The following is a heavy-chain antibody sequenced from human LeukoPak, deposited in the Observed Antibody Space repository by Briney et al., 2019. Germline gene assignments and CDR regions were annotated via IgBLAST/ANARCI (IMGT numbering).Heavy chain of an antibody. D-gene: IGHD3-22*01. V-gene: IGHV3-33*08. CDR2: IWYDGSNK. J-gene: IGHJ4*02. CDR1: GFTFSRHG. CDR3: ARSYDTSGYYFRAVEY. Sequence: PGGSLRLSCAPSGFTFSRHGMHWVRQAPGKGLEWVAVIWYDGSNKNYAESVKGRFTISRDNSKDTLYLQMNSLRAEDTAVYYCARSYDTSGYYFRAVEYWGQGTLVTVSS.